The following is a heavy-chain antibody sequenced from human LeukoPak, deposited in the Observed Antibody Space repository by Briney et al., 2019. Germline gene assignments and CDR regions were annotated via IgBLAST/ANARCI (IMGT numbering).Heavy chain of an antibody. CDR2: IIPIFGTA. Sequence: ASVKVSCKASGGTFSSYATSWVRQAPGQGLEWMGGIIPIFGTANYAQKFQGRVTITADKSTSTAYMELSSLRSDDTAVYYCARGGYSSSWYSLEPFDYWGQGTLVTVSS. D-gene: IGHD6-13*01. J-gene: IGHJ4*02. CDR1: GGTFSSYA. V-gene: IGHV1-69*06. CDR3: ARGGYSSSWYSLEPFDY.